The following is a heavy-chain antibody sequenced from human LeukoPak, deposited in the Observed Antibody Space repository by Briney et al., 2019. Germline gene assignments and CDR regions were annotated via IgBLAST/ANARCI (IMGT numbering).Heavy chain of an antibody. CDR1: GGSISSTRYY. CDR2: IYYNGNT. V-gene: IGHV4-39*07. D-gene: IGHD2-8*01. J-gene: IGHJ4*02. CDR3: ARDLANRYGTFDY. Sequence: SETLSLTCTVSGGSISSTRYYWGWIRQPPGKGLEWIGNIYYNGNTYYNPSLKSRVTISVDTSKNQFSLKLTSVTAADTAVYYCARDLANRYGTFDYWGQGALVTVSS.